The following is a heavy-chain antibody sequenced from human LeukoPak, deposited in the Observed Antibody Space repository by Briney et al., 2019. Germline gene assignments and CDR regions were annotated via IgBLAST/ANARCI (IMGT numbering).Heavy chain of an antibody. CDR1: GGSISSSSYY. J-gene: IGHJ6*03. Sequence: KPSETLSLTCTVSGGSISSSSYYWGWIRQPPGKGLEWIGSIYYSGSTYYNPSLKSRVTISVDTSTNQFSLKLSSVTAADTAVYYCARQFYGSGGRAYYFYMDVWGKGTTVTVSS. CDR2: IYYSGST. V-gene: IGHV4-39*01. CDR3: ARQFYGSGGRAYYFYMDV. D-gene: IGHD3-10*01.